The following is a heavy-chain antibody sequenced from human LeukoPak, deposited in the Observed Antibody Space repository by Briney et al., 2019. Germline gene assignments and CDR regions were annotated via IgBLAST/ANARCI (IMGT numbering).Heavy chain of an antibody. V-gene: IGHV4-39*01. CDR1: GGSISSSSYY. CDR3: ATPWVVQKYCSSTSCYPYFDY. D-gene: IGHD2-2*01. CDR2: IYYSGST. Sequence: SETLSLTCTVSGGSISSSSYYWGWIRQPPGKGLEWIGSIYYSGSTYYNPSLKSRVTISVDTSKNQFSLKLSSVTAADTAVYYCATPWVVQKYCSSTSCYPYFDYWGQGTLVTVSS. J-gene: IGHJ4*02.